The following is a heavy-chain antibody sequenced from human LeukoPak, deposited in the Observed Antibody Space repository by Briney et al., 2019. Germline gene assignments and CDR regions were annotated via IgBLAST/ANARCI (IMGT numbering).Heavy chain of an antibody. CDR2: ISSSGSTV. Sequence: GGSLRLSCAASGFTFSDYYMTWIRQAPGRGLVWVSYISSSGSTVYYADSAKGRFTISRDSAKNSLFLQMNSLRAEDTAVYYCAREAGYCSSTSCSYYYYMDVWGKGTTVTVSS. V-gene: IGHV3-11*04. CDR1: GFTFSDYY. J-gene: IGHJ6*03. CDR3: AREAGYCSSTSCSYYYYMDV. D-gene: IGHD2-2*03.